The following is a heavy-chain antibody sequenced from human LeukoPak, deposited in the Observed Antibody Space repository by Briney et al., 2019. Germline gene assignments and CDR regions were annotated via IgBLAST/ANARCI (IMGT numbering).Heavy chain of an antibody. Sequence: PGGSLRLSCAASGFTFSSYAMSWVRQAPGKGLEWVSGISWNSGSIGYADSVKGRFTISRDNAKNSLYLQMNSLRAEDTALYYCAKDMGSGGSCYAFDIWGQGIMVTVSS. CDR2: ISWNSGSI. V-gene: IGHV3-9*01. CDR3: AKDMGSGGSCYAFDI. J-gene: IGHJ3*02. CDR1: GFTFSSYA. D-gene: IGHD2-15*01.